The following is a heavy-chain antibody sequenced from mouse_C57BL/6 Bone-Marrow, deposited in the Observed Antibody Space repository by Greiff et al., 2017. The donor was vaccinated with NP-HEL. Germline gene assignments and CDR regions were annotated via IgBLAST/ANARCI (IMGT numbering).Heavy chain of an antibody. CDR2: IDPETVGT. J-gene: IGHJ2*01. V-gene: IGHV1-15*01. D-gene: IGHD1-1*01. Sequence: QVQLKESGAELLRPGASVTLSCKASAYTFPASELHWVKQTPVHALDWIGAIDPETVGTAYNQKFKGKAILTADKSSSTAYMELRSLTSEDSAVYYCVGSSYEVDYFDYWGQGTTLTVSS. CDR3: VGSSYEVDYFDY. CDR1: AYTFPASE.